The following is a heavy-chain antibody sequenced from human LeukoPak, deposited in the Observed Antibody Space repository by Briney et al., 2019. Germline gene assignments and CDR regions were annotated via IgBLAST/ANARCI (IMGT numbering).Heavy chain of an antibody. CDR1: THTDNTNP. J-gene: IGHJ4*02. CDR2: IYSDNT. V-gene: IGHV3-53*01. CDR3: ARRAGAYSHPYDY. D-gene: IGHD4/OR15-4a*01. Sequence: AGGSLRLSCTHPTHTDNTNPTSRDPQAPGKGLEWVSFIYSDNTHYSDSVKGRFTISRDNSKNTLYLQMNSLRAEDTAVYYCARRAGAYSHPYDYWGQGTLVTVSS.